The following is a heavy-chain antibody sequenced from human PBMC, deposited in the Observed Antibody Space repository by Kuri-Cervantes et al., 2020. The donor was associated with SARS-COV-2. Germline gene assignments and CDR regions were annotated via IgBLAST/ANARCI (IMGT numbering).Heavy chain of an antibody. J-gene: IGHJ4*02. CDR1: GFTFSSYS. D-gene: IGHD2-15*01. CDR2: ISSSSYK. V-gene: IGHV3-21*01. Sequence: GGSLRLSCAASGFTFSSYSLNWVRQAPEKGLEWVSYISSSSYKYYADSVKGRFTISRDKTKNSLFLQMDSLRAEDTAVYYCASERAGPRGGFDSWGPGTLVTVSS. CDR3: ASERAGPRGGFDS.